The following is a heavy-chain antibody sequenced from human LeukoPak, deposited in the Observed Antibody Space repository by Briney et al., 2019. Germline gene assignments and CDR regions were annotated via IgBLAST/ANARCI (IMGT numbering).Heavy chain of an antibody. J-gene: IGHJ4*02. CDR3: ARARTLTGYCYSDY. V-gene: IGHV1-69*05. CDR2: IIPIFGTA. Sequence: ASVKVSCKASGGTFSSYAISWVRQAPGQGLEWMGGIIPIFGTANYAQKFQGRVTITTDESTSTAYMELSSLRSEDTAVYYCARARTLTGYCYSDYWGQGTLVTVSS. CDR1: GGTFSSYA. D-gene: IGHD3-9*01.